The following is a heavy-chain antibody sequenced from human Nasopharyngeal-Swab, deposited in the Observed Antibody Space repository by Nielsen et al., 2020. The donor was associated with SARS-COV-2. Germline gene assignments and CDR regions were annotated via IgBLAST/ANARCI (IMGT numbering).Heavy chain of an antibody. CDR3: ARDSRVAYSMDV. D-gene: IGHD2-15*01. Sequence: VREAPGKGLEWVSYISGGSRAIYYADSVKGRFTISRDNGKNSLYLQMSSLRDEDTAGYYCARDSRVAYSMDVWGQGTTVTVSS. J-gene: IGHJ6*02. V-gene: IGHV3-48*02. CDR2: ISGGSRAI.